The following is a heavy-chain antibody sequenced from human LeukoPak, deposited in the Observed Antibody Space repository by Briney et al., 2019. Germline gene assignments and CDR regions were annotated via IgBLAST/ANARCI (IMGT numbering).Heavy chain of an antibody. CDR3: ARADHNYDILTGYAYYFDY. Sequence: SETLSLTCTVSGGSISSYYWSWIRQPPGKGLEWIGYIYYSGSTNYNPSLKSRVTISVDTSKNQFSLKLSSVTAADTAVYYCARADHNYDILTGYAYYFDYWGQGTLVTVSS. V-gene: IGHV4-59*01. CDR2: IYYSGST. J-gene: IGHJ4*02. CDR1: GGSISSYY. D-gene: IGHD3-9*01.